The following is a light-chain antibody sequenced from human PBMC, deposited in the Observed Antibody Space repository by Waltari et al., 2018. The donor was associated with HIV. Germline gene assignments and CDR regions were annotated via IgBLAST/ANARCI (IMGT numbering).Light chain of an antibody. V-gene: IGLV3-1*01. CDR1: TLGDKY. Sequence: SSEMTQPPSVSVSPGQTASITCAGDTLGDKYACWYQQKPGQSPVLVLYQDNKRRSGIPGRFSGSNSGNTATLTLTGTHAMDATDYYCQAWDSITGGVFGGGTKLTVL. CDR2: QDN. J-gene: IGLJ3*02. CDR3: QAWDSITGGV.